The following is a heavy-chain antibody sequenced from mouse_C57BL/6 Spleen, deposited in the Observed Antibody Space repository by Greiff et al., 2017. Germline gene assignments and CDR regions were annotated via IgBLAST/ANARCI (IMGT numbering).Heavy chain of an antibody. CDR3: ARSYSNYVRYFDV. Sequence: QVQLQQPGAELVKPGASVKLSCKASGYTFTSYWMHWVKQRPGQGLEWIGMIHPNSGSTNYNEKLKSKATLTVDKSSSTAYMQLSSLTSEDSAVYYCARSYSNYVRYFDVWGTGTTVTVSS. CDR1: GYTFTSYW. D-gene: IGHD2-5*01. V-gene: IGHV1-64*01. J-gene: IGHJ1*03. CDR2: IHPNSGST.